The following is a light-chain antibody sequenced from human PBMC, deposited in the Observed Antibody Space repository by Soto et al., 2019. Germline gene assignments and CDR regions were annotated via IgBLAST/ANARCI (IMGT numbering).Light chain of an antibody. CDR1: QSISSY. V-gene: IGKV1-39*01. Sequence: DIQMTQSPSSLSASVGDRVTITCRASQSISSYLNWYQQKPGKAPTILIYAASSLQSGVPSRFSGSGSGTDFTLTISRLQPEDFANYYCQQSYSTPFTFGPGTKVDIK. CDR2: AAS. CDR3: QQSYSTPFT. J-gene: IGKJ3*01.